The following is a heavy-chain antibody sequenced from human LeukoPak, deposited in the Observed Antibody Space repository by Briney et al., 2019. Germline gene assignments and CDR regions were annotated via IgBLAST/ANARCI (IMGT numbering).Heavy chain of an antibody. CDR3: AREGGYSYGYNY. J-gene: IGHJ4*02. D-gene: IGHD5-18*01. CDR1: GFTFSSYS. V-gene: IGHV3-21*01. Sequence: GGSLRLSCAASGFTFSSYSMNWVRQAPGKGLEWVSSVSSSSSYIYYADSVKGRFTISRDNAKNSLYLQMNSLRAEDTAVYYCAREGGYSYGYNYWGQGTLVTVSS. CDR2: VSSSSSYI.